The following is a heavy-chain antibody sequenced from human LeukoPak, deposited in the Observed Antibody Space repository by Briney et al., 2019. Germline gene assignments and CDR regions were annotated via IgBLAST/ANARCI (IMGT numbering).Heavy chain of an antibody. J-gene: IGHJ4*02. V-gene: IGHV3-21*01. CDR1: GFTFNTYS. D-gene: IGHD1-26*01. CDR2: ISSSSSYI. Sequence: GGSLRLSCAASGFTFNTYSMNWVRQAPGKGLEWVSSISSSSSYIYYADSVKGRFTISRDNAKNSLYLQMNSLRAEDTAVYYCARLEYSGSYPKDYWGQGTLVTVSS. CDR3: ARLEYSGSYPKDY.